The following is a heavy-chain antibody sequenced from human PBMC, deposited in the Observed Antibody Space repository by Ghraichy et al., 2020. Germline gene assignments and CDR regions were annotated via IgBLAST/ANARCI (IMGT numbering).Heavy chain of an antibody. CDR2: IYYSGST. Sequence: SETLSLTCTVSGGSISSYYWSWIRQPPGKGLEWIGYIYYSGSTNYNPSLKSRVTISVDTSKNQFSLKLSSVTAADTAVYYCAREGLLWFGEKGSDAFDIWGQGTMVTVSS. J-gene: IGHJ3*02. CDR1: GGSISSYY. CDR3: AREGLLWFGEKGSDAFDI. D-gene: IGHD3-10*01. V-gene: IGHV4-59*01.